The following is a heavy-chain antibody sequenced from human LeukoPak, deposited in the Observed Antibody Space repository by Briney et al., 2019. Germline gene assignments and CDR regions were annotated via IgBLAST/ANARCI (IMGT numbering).Heavy chain of an antibody. V-gene: IGHV4-4*02. J-gene: IGHJ4*02. CDR2: IYHSGST. CDR1: GGSMSSSNW. D-gene: IGHD3-3*01. Sequence: SETLSLTCAVSGGSMSSSNWWSWVRQPPGKGPEWIGEIYHSGSTNYNPSLKSRVTISVDKSKNQFSLKLSSVTAADTAVYYCARVDRRITISGVVIIFDYWGQGTLVTVSS. CDR3: ARVDRRITISGVVIIFDY.